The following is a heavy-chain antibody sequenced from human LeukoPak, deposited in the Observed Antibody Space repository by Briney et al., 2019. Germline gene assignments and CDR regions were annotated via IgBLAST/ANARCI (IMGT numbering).Heavy chain of an antibody. CDR2: IHYSGSS. CDR1: GDSTSNFY. Sequence: PSETLSLTCTVSGDSTSNFYWTWIRQSPGKGLEWLGNIHYSGSSVYNPSLKSRGTISIDTSRRQFFLKLNSVTAADTAVYFCALAPNSNWFDFWGPGTLVTVSS. V-gene: IGHV4-59*03. J-gene: IGHJ5*01. CDR3: ALAPNSNWFDF. D-gene: IGHD2-8*01.